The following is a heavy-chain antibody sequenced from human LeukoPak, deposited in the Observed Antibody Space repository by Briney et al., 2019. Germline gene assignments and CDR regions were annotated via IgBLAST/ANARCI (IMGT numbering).Heavy chain of an antibody. J-gene: IGHJ4*02. D-gene: IGHD3-10*01. CDR1: GFTFSSYW. CDR3: ASRVRGYFDY. Sequence: GGSLRLSCAASGFTFSSYWIHWVRQAPGEGLVWVSRINSDESSRSYADSVKGRFTISRDNAKNTLYLQMNSLRAEDTAVYYCASRVRGYFDYWGQGTLVTVSS. CDR2: INSDESSR. V-gene: IGHV3-74*01.